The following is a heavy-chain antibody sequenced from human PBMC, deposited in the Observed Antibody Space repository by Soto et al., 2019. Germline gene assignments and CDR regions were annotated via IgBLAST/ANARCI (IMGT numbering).Heavy chain of an antibody. CDR2: ISYDGSNK. D-gene: IGHD5-12*01. V-gene: IGHV3-30-3*01. CDR1: GFTFSSYA. J-gene: IGHJ4*02. CDR3: ARVWPRRLRRDGYNYLTANGY. Sequence: GGSLRLSCAASGFTFSSYAMHWVRQAPGKGLEWVAVISYDGSNKYYADSVKGRFTISRDNSKNTLYLQMNSLRAEDTAVYYCARVWPRRLRRDGYNYLTANGYWGQGTLVTVSS.